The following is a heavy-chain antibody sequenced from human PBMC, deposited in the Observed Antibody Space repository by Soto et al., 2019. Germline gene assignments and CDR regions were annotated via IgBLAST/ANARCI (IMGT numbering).Heavy chain of an antibody. CDR2: IIPIFGTA. CDR1: GGTFSSYA. D-gene: IGHD6-13*01. CDR3: ASHIAAAGPYYYYYYGMDV. V-gene: IGHV1-69*01. Sequence: QVQLVQSGAEVKKPGSSVKVSCKASGGTFSSYAISWVRQAPGQGLEWMGGIIPIFGTANYAQKFQGRVTITADESTSTAHMELSSLRSEDTAVYYCASHIAAAGPYYYYYYGMDVWGQGTTVTVSS. J-gene: IGHJ6*02.